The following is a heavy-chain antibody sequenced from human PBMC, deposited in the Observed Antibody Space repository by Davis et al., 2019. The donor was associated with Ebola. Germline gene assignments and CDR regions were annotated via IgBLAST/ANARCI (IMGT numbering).Heavy chain of an antibody. CDR2: IRPDGSEE. CDR1: GFTFSNYW. D-gene: IGHD2-21*02. Sequence: GESLKISCAASGFTFSNYWMSWVRQAPGKGLEWVANIRPDGSEEQYVDSLKGRITISRDNAKNSLYLQVNSLRDEDTAVYYCTGSDRWMGVWGKGTTVTVSS. J-gene: IGHJ6*04. V-gene: IGHV3-7*03. CDR3: TGSDRWMGV.